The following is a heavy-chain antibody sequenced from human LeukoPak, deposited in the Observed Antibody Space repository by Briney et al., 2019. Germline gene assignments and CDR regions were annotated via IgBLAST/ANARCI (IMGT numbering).Heavy chain of an antibody. CDR2: ISYDGSNK. J-gene: IGHJ4*02. CDR3: ANLVWELSYFDY. CDR1: GFTFSSYG. Sequence: GGSLRLSCAASGFTFSSYGMHWVRQAPGKGLEWVAVISYDGSNKYYADSVKGRFTISRDNSKNTLYLQMNSLRAEDTAVYYCANLVWELSYFDYWGQGTLVTVSS. V-gene: IGHV3-30*18. D-gene: IGHD1-26*01.